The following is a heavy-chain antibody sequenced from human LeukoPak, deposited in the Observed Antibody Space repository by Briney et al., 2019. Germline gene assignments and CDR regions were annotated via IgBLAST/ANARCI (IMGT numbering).Heavy chain of an antibody. J-gene: IGHJ5*02. CDR1: DVSMTNYH. D-gene: IGHD5-18*01. Sequence: SETLSLTSTVSDVSMTNYHWTWIPQSPGKAPEYIGYNYSIDTTNYNPSLKSRVTVSVDMPKKQFSLRLNSVTAADTAVYYCARGSDGYRFDPWGQGILVTVSP. V-gene: IGHV4-59*01. CDR2: NYSIDTT. CDR3: ARGSDGYRFDP.